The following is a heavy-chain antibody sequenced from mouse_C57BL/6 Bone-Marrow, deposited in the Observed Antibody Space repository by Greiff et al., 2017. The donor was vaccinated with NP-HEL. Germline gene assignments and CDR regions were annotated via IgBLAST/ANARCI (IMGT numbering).Heavy chain of an antibody. CDR3: ARVPYYCGSIYAMDY. D-gene: IGHD1-1*01. J-gene: IGHJ4*01. CDR1: GFTFSDYY. V-gene: IGHV5-16*01. CDR2: INYDGSST. Sequence: EVHLVESEGGLVQPGSSMKLSCTASGFTFSDYYMAWVRQVPEKGLEWVANINYDGSSTYYLDSLKSRFIISRDNAKNILYLQMSSLKSEDTATYYCARVPYYCGSIYAMDYWGQGTSVTVSS.